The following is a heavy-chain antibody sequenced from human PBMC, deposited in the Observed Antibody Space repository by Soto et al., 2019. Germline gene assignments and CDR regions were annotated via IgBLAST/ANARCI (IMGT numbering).Heavy chain of an antibody. J-gene: IGHJ4*02. CDR2: IYYSGST. CDR1: GGSISSSSYY. V-gene: IGHV4-39*01. D-gene: IGHD6-19*01. CDR3: ARRAHSRDLFDY. Sequence: PSETLSLTCTVSGGSISSSSYYWGWIRQPPGKGLEWIGSIYYSGSTYYNPSLKSRATISVNTSKNQFSLKLSYVTAAATAVYYCARRAHSRDLFDYWGQGTLVTVSS.